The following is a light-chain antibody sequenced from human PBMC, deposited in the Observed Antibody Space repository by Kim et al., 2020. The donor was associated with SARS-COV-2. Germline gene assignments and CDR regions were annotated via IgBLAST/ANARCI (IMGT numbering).Light chain of an antibody. CDR2: GKD. Sequence: LGQTIRITCQGDSLRSDYASWYQQKPGQAPVLGIYGKDNRPSGIPDRFSGSSSGNTASLTITGTQAEDEADYYCNSRDTSDNHLVVFGGGTKLTVL. CDR1: SLRSDY. CDR3: NSRDTSDNHLVV. J-gene: IGLJ2*01. V-gene: IGLV3-19*01.